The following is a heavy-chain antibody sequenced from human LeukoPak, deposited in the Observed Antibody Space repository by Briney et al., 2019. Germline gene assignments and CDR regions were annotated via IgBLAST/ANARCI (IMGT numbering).Heavy chain of an antibody. CDR1: GGSISSGSYY. CDR2: IYTSGST. CDR3: AKSSWSLFDP. J-gene: IGHJ5*02. V-gene: IGHV4-61*09. D-gene: IGHD3-10*01. Sequence: SETLSLTCTVSGGSISSGSYYWSWIRQPAGKGLEWIGHIYTSGSTNYNPSLKSRVTISVDASKNQFSLRLSSVTAADTAMYYCAKSSWSLFDPWGQGTLVTVSS.